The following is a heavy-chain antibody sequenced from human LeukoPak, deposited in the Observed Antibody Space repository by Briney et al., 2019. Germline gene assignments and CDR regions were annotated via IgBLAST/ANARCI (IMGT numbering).Heavy chain of an antibody. V-gene: IGHV3-23*01. J-gene: IGHJ4*02. Sequence: GGSLRLSCAASGFTISSYWMTWVRQAPGKGLEWVSAISGSGGSTYYADSVKGRFTISRDNSKNTLYLQMNSLRAEDTAVYYCATIPGGSFPTDYWGQGTLITVSS. D-gene: IGHD2-15*01. CDR2: ISGSGGST. CDR3: ATIPGGSFPTDY. CDR1: GFTISSYW.